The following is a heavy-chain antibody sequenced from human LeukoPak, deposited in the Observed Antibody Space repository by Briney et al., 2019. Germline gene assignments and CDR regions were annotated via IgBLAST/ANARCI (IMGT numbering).Heavy chain of an antibody. J-gene: IGHJ6*02. Sequence: SETLSLTCTVSGGSISSYYWSWIRQPPGKGLEWIGYIYYSGSTYYNPSLKSRVTISVDTSKNQFSLKLSSVTAADTAVYYCARGLVYDFWSGYRGPYYYYYGMDVWGQGTTVTVSS. CDR3: ARGLVYDFWSGYRGPYYYYYGMDV. CDR2: IYYSGST. CDR1: GGSISSYY. V-gene: IGHV4-59*12. D-gene: IGHD3-3*01.